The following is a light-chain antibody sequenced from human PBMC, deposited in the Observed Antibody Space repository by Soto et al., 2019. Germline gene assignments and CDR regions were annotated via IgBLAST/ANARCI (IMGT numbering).Light chain of an antibody. CDR3: HQYDSIVQT. CDR2: TTS. V-gene: IGKV3-20*01. CDR1: QSVGSTS. Sequence: EIVLTQSPVTLSLSPGERASLSCRASQSVGSTSLAWYQQKPGQAPRLLIHTTSSRATGIPDRFSGSGSGTDFTLTISRLEPEDFAVYYCHQYDSIVQTFGQGTKVDIK. J-gene: IGKJ1*01.